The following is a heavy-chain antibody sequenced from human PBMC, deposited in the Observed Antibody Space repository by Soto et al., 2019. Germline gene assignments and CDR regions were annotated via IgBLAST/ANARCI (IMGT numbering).Heavy chain of an antibody. Sequence: PSETLSLTCTVSGDSVSSNSYYWTWIRQPPGKGLEWIGYIYYSGSTDYNSSLKSRVTISVDTSKNQFSLKLTSLTAADTAVYYCARAWKEPWGGMDVWGQGTTVTVSS. CDR2: IYYSGST. V-gene: IGHV4-61*01. D-gene: IGHD1-1*01. J-gene: IGHJ6*02. CDR1: GDSVSSNSYY. CDR3: ARAWKEPWGGMDV.